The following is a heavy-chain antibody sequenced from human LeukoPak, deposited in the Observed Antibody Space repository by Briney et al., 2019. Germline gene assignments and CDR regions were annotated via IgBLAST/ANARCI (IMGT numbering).Heavy chain of an antibody. V-gene: IGHV1-69*13. CDR1: GGTFSSYA. D-gene: IGHD6-13*01. CDR3: ARDTGLYGSPLE. Sequence: ASVKVSCKASGGTFSSYAISWVRQAPGQGLEWMGGIISIFGTANYAQKFQGRVTITADESTSTAYMELSSLRSEDTAMYYCARDTGLYGSPLEWGQGTLVTVSS. J-gene: IGHJ4*02. CDR2: IISIFGTA.